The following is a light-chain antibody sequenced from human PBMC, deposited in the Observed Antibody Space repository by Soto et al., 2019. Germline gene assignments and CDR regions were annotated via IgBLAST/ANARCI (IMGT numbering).Light chain of an antibody. CDR1: QSVSSNY. CDR2: GPS. V-gene: IGKV3-20*01. Sequence: EVVLTQSPGTLSLSPGERATLSCRASQSVSSNYLAWYQQKPGQAPRLLIYGPSSRATGIPDRFSGTGSGKDSPLTISRLEPEDFAVYYCQQYGSSPVTFGQGTK. CDR3: QQYGSSPVT. J-gene: IGKJ1*01.